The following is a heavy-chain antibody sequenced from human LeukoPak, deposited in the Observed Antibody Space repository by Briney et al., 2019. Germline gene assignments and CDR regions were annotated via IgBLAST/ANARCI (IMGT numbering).Heavy chain of an antibody. D-gene: IGHD6-19*01. J-gene: IGHJ4*02. CDR2: ISGSGGST. CDR3: AKSVGWQWLAFDY. Sequence: PGGSLRLSCAASGFTVSSNYMSWVRQAPGKGLEWVSAISGSGGSTYYADSVKGRFTISRDNSKNTLYLQMNSLRAEDTAVYYCAKSVGWQWLAFDYWGQGTLVTVSS. V-gene: IGHV3-23*01. CDR1: GFTVSSNY.